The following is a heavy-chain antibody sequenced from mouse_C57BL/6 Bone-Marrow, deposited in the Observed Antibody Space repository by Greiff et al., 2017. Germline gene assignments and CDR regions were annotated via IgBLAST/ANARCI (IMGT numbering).Heavy chain of an antibody. Sequence: QVQLQQSGAELVKPGASVKMSCKASGYTFTTYPLAWMKQNHGKSLEWIGNFHPYNDDTKYNEKFKGKATLTVEKSSNTVYLELIRLTSDDCAVYYCARSSTFFYYFDYWGQGTSLKVSS. J-gene: IGHJ2*03. CDR3: ARSSTFFYYFDY. V-gene: IGHV1-47*01. CDR1: GYTFTTYP. CDR2: FHPYNDDT. D-gene: IGHD5-1*01.